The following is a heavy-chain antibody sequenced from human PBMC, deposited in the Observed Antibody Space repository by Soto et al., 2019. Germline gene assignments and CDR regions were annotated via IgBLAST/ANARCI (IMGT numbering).Heavy chain of an antibody. V-gene: IGHV4-59*01. CDR1: GGSISSYY. J-gene: IGHJ4*02. CDR2: IYYSGST. CDR3: ARDNCSGGSCYFDY. D-gene: IGHD2-15*01. Sequence: SETLSLTCTVSGGSISSYYWSWIRQPPGKGLEWIGYIYYSGSTNYNPSLKSRVTISVDTSKNQFSLKLSSVTAADTAVYYCARDNCSGGSCYFDYWGQGTLVTVSS.